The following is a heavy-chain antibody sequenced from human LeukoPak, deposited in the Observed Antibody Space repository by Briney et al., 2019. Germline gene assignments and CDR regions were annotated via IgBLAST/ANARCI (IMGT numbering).Heavy chain of an antibody. V-gene: IGHV4-39*07. CDR3: ARDSHYSTSSSYHYYYMDV. CDR1: GASISSSSYY. Sequence: SETLSLTCTVSGASISSSSYYWGWIRQPPGNGLEWIGSIYYSGSTYYNPSLKSRVTISVDTSKNQISLKLNSVTAADTAVYFCARDSHYSTSSSYHYYYMDVWGKGTTVTVSS. D-gene: IGHD2/OR15-2a*01. CDR2: IYYSGST. J-gene: IGHJ6*03.